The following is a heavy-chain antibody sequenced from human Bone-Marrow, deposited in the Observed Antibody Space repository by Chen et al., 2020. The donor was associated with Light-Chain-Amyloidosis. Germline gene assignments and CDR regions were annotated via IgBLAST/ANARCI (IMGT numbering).Heavy chain of an antibody. Sequence: VQSGAEVKKPGASVKVSCKASGYTFTSYYMHWVRQAPGQGLEWMGIINPSGGSTSYAQKFQGRVTMTRDTSTSTVYMELSSLRSEDTAVYYCASAGRNGGPLDYWGQGTLVTVSS. CDR3: ASAGRNGGPLDY. J-gene: IGHJ4*02. V-gene: IGHV1-46*01. CDR2: INPSGGST. D-gene: IGHD1-1*01. CDR1: GYTFTSYY.